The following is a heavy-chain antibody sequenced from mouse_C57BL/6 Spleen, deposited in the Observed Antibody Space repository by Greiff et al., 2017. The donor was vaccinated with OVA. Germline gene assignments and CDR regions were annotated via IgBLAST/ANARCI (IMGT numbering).Heavy chain of an antibody. V-gene: IGHV5-9*01. CDR3: ARPQTAQAAFAY. CDR2: ISGGGGNT. J-gene: IGHJ3*01. Sequence: EVKLVESGGGLVKPGGSLKLSCAASGFTFSSYTMSWVRQTPEKRLEWVATISGGGGNTYYPDSVKGRFTISRDNAKNTLYLQMSSLRSEDTALYYCARPQTAQAAFAYWGQGTLVTVSA. CDR1: GFTFSSYT. D-gene: IGHD3-2*02.